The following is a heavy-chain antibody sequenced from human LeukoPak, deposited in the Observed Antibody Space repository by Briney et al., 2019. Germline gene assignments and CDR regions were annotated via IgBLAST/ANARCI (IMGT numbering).Heavy chain of an antibody. D-gene: IGHD3-22*01. J-gene: IGHJ4*02. CDR3: ARDLYYYDSSGYYSRDY. CDR2: INPNSGGT. Sequence: ASVKVSCKASGYTFTGYYMHWVRQAPGQGLEWMGWINPNSGGTNYAQKLQGRVSVTTDTSTSTAYMELRSLRSDDTAVYYCARDLYYYDSSGYYSRDYWGQGALVTVSS. V-gene: IGHV1-2*02. CDR1: GYTFTGYY.